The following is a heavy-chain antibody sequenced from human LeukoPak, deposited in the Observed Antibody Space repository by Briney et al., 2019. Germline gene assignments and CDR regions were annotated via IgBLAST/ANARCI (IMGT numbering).Heavy chain of an antibody. CDR2: IYYSGST. V-gene: IGHV4-61*01. CDR1: GVSVSSGSYY. Sequence: SETLSLTCTVSGVSVSSGSYYWSWIRQPPGKGLEWIGYIYYSGSTNYNPSLKSRVTISVDTSKNQFSLKLSSVTAADTAVYYCARGSASRYGMDVWGQGTTVTVSS. CDR3: ARGSASRYGMDV. J-gene: IGHJ6*02.